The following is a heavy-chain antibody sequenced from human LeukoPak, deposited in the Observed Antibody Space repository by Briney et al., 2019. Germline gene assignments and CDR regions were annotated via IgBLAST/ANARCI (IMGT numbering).Heavy chain of an antibody. CDR1: GGSISSSSYY. CDR3: AREGGYSYGDAPLHFDY. CDR2: IYYSGST. Sequence: SETLSLTCTVSGGSISSSSYYWGWIRQPPGKGLEWVGSIYYSGSTYYNPSLKSRVTISVDTSKNQFSLKLSSVTAADTAVYYCAREGGYSYGDAPLHFDYWGQGTLVTVSS. J-gene: IGHJ4*02. D-gene: IGHD5-18*01. V-gene: IGHV4-39*07.